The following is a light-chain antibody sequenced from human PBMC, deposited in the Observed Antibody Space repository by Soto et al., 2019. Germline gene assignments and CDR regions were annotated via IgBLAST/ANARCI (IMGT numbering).Light chain of an antibody. CDR1: QGISNF. J-gene: IGKJ1*01. CDR3: QEYNSAPWT. V-gene: IGKV1-27*01. CDR2: AAS. Sequence: DIQMTQSPSSLSASVGDRVTITCRASQGISNFLAWHQQKPGKVPKLLLYAASTLQSGVPSRFSASRSGTDFTLTITSLQPEDVATYYCQEYNSAPWTFGQGTKVEIK.